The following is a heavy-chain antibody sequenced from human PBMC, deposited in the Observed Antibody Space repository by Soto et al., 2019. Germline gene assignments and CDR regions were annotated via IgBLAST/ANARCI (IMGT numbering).Heavy chain of an antibody. D-gene: IGHD3-10*01. CDR2: ISNQGDTT. V-gene: IGHV3-64D*06. Sequence: ILSCSTSGFTFSVYKMHWVRQAPGKGLEYVSGISNQGDTTYYADSVKGRFTISRDNSKNTLYFQMSSLRPEDTAVYYCAAAKLLTFEYWGQGTQVTVSS. J-gene: IGHJ4*02. CDR1: GFTFSVYK. CDR3: AAAKLLTFEY.